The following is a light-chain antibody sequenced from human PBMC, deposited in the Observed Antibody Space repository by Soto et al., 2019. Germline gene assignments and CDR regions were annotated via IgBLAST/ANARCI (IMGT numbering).Light chain of an antibody. CDR1: SSDVGDYNY. J-gene: IGLJ1*01. CDR2: EVS. Sequence: QSVLTQPASXXXXXXXXXXXSCTGTSSDVGDYNYVSWYQQHPDKAPKLMIYEVSNRPSGVSSRFSGSKSGDTASLTISGLQAEDEADYYCSSYTSSGTYVFGTGTKVTVL. CDR3: SSYTSSGTYV. V-gene: IGLV2-14*01.